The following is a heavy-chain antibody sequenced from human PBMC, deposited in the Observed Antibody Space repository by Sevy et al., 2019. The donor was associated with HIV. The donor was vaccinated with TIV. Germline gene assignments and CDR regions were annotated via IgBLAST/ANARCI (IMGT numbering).Heavy chain of an antibody. D-gene: IGHD2-21*02. CDR1: GFTFRTYA. CDR3: AKTLQKLPFHPHYFDY. CDR2: ISGSDST. V-gene: IGHV3-23*01. J-gene: IGHJ4*02. Sequence: GGSLRLSCTASGFTFRTYAMSWVRQAPGKGLDWVSGKGLEWVSAISGSDSTYYADSVKGRFTISRDVSKGILYLQMNSLTAEDTAIYYCAKTLQKLPFHPHYFDYWGQGTLVTVSS.